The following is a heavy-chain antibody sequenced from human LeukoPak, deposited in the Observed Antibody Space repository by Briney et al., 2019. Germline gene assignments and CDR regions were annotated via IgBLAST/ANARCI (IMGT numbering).Heavy chain of an antibody. Sequence: GGSLRLSCAASGLSFSFYWMSWVRQAPGKGLEWVANIKEDGSEKYYVDSVKGRFTISRDNAKNSLFLQLDSLRAEDTAVYYCARGKYYFDYWGQGTLVTVSS. J-gene: IGHJ4*02. CDR1: GLSFSFYW. CDR3: ARGKYYFDY. V-gene: IGHV3-7*05. CDR2: IKEDGSEK.